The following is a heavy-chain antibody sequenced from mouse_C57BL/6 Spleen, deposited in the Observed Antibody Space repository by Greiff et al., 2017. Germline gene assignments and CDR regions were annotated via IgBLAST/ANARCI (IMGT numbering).Heavy chain of an antibody. V-gene: IGHV1-80*01. Sequence: QVQLQQSGAELVKPGASVKISCKASGYAFSSYWMNWVKQRPGQGLEWIGKIYPGAGDTNSNGKFKGKATLTADKSSSTAYMQLSSLTSEASAVYFCAGSATGRVWFDYWGQGTLVTVAA. CDR3: AGSATGRVWFDY. D-gene: IGHD4-1*02. CDR1: GYAFSSYW. J-gene: IGHJ3*01. CDR2: IYPGAGDT.